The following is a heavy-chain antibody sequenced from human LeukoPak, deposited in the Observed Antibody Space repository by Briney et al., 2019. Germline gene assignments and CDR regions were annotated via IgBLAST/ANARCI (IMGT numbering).Heavy chain of an antibody. Sequence: PGGSLRLSCAASGFTFSDYYMSWIRQAPGKGLEWVSYISSSGSAIYHADSVKGRFTISRDNAKNSLYLQMNSLRAEDTAVYYCARGIMTTVTNGYWYFDLWGRGTLVTVSS. J-gene: IGHJ2*01. D-gene: IGHD4-17*01. CDR3: ARGIMTTVTNGYWYFDL. V-gene: IGHV3-11*04. CDR2: ISSSGSAI. CDR1: GFTFSDYY.